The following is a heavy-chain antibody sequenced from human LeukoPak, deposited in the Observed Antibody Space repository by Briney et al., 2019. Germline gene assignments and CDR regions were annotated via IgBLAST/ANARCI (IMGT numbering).Heavy chain of an antibody. CDR2: ISGSGGST. J-gene: IGHJ4*02. Sequence: GGSLRLSCAASGFTFSSYAMSWVRQAPGKGLEWDSAISGSGGSTYYADSVKGRFTISRDNSKNTLYLQMNSLRAEDTAVYYCAKVQRGSYRPYWGQGTLVTVSS. CDR3: AKVQRGSYRPY. V-gene: IGHV3-23*01. CDR1: GFTFSSYA. D-gene: IGHD1-26*01.